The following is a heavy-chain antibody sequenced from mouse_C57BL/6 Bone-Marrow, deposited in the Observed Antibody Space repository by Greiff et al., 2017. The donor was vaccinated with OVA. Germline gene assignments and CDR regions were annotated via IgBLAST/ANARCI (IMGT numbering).Heavy chain of an antibody. CDR2: IDPSDSYT. D-gene: IGHD2-2*01. CDR3: ALYYAYGYSMGY. CDR1: GYTFTSYW. J-gene: IGHJ4*01. V-gene: IGHV1-69*01. Sequence: QVQLQQPGAELVMPGASVKLSCKASGYTFTSYWMHWVKQRPGQGLEWIGEIDPSDSYTNYNQKFKGKSTLTVDKSSSTAYMQLSSLTSEDSAVYYCALYYAYGYSMGYWGQGTSVTVSS.